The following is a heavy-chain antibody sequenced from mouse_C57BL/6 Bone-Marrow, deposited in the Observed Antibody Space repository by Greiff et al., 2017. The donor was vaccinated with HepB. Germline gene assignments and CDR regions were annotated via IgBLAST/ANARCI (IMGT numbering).Heavy chain of an antibody. V-gene: IGHV6-6*01. J-gene: IGHJ4*01. D-gene: IGHD2-2*01. Sequence: DVKLQESGGGLVQPGGSMKLSCAASGFTFSDAWMDWVRQSPEKGLEWVAEIRNKANNHATYYAESVKGRFTISRDDSKSSVYLQMNSLRAEDTGIYYCTESTMVTMRTFYYAMDYWGQGTSVTVSS. CDR1: GFTFSDAW. CDR3: TESTMVTMRTFYYAMDY. CDR2: IRNKANNHAT.